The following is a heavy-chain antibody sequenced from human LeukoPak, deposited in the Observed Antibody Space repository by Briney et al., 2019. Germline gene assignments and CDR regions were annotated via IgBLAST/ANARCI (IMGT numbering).Heavy chain of an antibody. CDR1: GGSISSGGYY. D-gene: IGHD3-9*01. V-gene: IGHV4-31*03. CDR3: ARGLRYFDWLAREGAFDI. CDR2: IYYSRST. J-gene: IGHJ3*02. Sequence: SETLSLTCTVSGGSISSGGYYWSWIRQHPGKGLEWIGYIYYSRSTYYNPSLKSRVTISVDTSKNQFSLKLSSVTAADTAVYYCARGLRYFDWLAREGAFDIWGQGTMVTVSS.